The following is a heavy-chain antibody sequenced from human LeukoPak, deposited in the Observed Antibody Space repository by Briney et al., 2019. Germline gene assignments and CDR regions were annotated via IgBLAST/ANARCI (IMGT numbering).Heavy chain of an antibody. CDR3: ARVNTQGVPSP. D-gene: IGHD2-15*01. J-gene: IGHJ5*02. CDR2: VYYSGST. CDR1: GGSIRSDF. V-gene: IGHV4-59*08. Sequence: SETLSLTCTVSGGSIRSDFWSWIRQPPGKGLEWIGYVYYSGSTNYSPSLNSRVTISIDTSKNKFSLRLTSVTTADTAVYYCARVNTQGVPSPWGQGILVTVSS.